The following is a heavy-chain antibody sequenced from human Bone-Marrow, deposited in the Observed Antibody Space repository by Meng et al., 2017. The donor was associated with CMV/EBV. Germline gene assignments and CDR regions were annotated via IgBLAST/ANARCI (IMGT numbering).Heavy chain of an antibody. D-gene: IGHD3-9*01. V-gene: IGHV4-39*07. J-gene: IGHJ5*02. Sequence: SETLSLTCTVSGGSISSSSYYWGWIRQPPGKGLEWIGSIYYSGSTYYNPSLKSRVTISVDTSKNQFSLKLSSVTAADTAVYYCARDVAVLRYFDWLFPGGWFDPWGQGTRVTVYS. CDR2: IYYSGST. CDR1: GGSISSSSYY. CDR3: ARDVAVLRYFDWLFPGGWFDP.